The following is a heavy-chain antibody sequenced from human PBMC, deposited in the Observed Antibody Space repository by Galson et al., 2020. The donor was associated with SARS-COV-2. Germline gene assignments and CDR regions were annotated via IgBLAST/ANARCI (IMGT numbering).Heavy chain of an antibody. V-gene: IGHV4-31*03. D-gene: IGHD1-1*01. J-gene: IGHJ6*02. CDR1: GGSLSSGGYH. CDR3: ARGNEKTKNGMDV. Sequence: SETLSLTCTVSGGSLSSGGYHWSWIRHHPGKGLEWIGFIYYSGHTYYNPSLKSRLTLSVDMSQSQFSLSLSSVTAADTAVDYCARGNEKTKNGMDVWGQGTMVTVSS. CDR2: IYYSGHT.